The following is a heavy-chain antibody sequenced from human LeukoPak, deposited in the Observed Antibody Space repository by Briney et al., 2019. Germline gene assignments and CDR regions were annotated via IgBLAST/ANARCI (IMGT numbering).Heavy chain of an antibody. V-gene: IGHV4-34*01. CDR3: ALAGQVGSYGDY. CDR2: IYYSGST. CDR1: GGSFSGYY. Sequence: PSETLSLTCAVYGGSFSGYYWSWIRQPPGKGLEWIGSIYYSGSTYYNPSLKSRVTISVDTSKNQFSLKLSSVTAADTAVYYCALAGQVGSYGDYWGQGTLVTVSS. J-gene: IGHJ4*02. D-gene: IGHD5-18*01.